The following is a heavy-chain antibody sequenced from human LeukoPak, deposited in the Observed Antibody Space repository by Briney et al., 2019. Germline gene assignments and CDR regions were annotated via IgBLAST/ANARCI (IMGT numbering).Heavy chain of an antibody. CDR1: GFTFSSYA. V-gene: IGHV3-7*01. CDR3: ARGVGAIQGYFDY. D-gene: IGHD1-26*01. J-gene: IGHJ4*02. CDR2: IKQDGSEK. Sequence: GGSLRLSCAASGFTFSSYAMSWVRQAPGKGLEWVANIKQDGSEKYYVDSVKGRFTISRDNAKNSLYLQMNSLRAEDTAVYYCARGVGAIQGYFDYWGQGTLVTVSS.